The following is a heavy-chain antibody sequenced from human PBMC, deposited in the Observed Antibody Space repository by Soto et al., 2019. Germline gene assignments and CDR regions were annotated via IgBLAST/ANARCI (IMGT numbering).Heavy chain of an antibody. CDR1: GGSISSSRYY. J-gene: IGHJ4*02. Sequence: PSETLSLTCTVSGGSISSSRYYLGWIRQPPGKGLEWIGSIYYSGSTYYNPSLKSRVTISVDTSKNQFSLKLSSVTAADTAVYYCATPPYDFWSGYYTDNDYWGQGTLVTVSS. V-gene: IGHV4-39*01. D-gene: IGHD3-3*01. CDR2: IYYSGST. CDR3: ATPPYDFWSGYYTDNDY.